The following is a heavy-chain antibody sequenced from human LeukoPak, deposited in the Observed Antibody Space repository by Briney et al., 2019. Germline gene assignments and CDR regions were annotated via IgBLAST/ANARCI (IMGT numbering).Heavy chain of an antibody. D-gene: IGHD2-21*01. Sequence: GGSLRLSCAASGFTFTTYAMTWVRQTPGKGLEWVSAISGSGASTYYADSVKGRSTISRDSSKNTVYLQMNSLRAEDTAVYYCAKDCGGDCFSRKYFQHWGQGTLVTVSS. J-gene: IGHJ1*01. CDR1: GFTFTTYA. V-gene: IGHV3-23*01. CDR2: ISGSGAST. CDR3: AKDCGGDCFSRKYFQH.